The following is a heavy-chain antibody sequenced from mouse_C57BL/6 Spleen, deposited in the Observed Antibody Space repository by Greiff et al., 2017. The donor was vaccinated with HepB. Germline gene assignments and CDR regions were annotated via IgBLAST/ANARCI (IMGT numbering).Heavy chain of an antibody. CDR3: TREDYGNYGFDY. CDR2: ISSGGDYI. V-gene: IGHV5-9-1*02. CDR1: GFTFSSYA. J-gene: IGHJ2*01. D-gene: IGHD2-1*01. Sequence: EVQGVESGEGLVKPGGSLKLSCAASGFTFSSYAMSWVRQTPEKRLEWVAYISSGGDYIYYADTVKGRFTISRDNARNTLYLQMSSLKSEDTAMYYCTREDYGNYGFDYWGQGTTLTVSS.